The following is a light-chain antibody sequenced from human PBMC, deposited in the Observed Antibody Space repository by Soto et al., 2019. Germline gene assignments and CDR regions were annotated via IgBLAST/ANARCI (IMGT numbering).Light chain of an antibody. CDR3: QQYGSSRGWT. Sequence: EIVLTQSPGTLSLSPGERATLSCRASQSVSSSYLAWYQQKPGQAPRLVIYGASSRATGIPDRFSGSGSGTDFTLTISRLEPEDFAMYYCQQYGSSRGWTFGQGTKVEIK. CDR1: QSVSSSY. J-gene: IGKJ1*01. V-gene: IGKV3-20*01. CDR2: GAS.